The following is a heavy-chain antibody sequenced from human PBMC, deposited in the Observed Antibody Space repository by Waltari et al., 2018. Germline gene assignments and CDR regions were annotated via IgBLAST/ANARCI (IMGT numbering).Heavy chain of an antibody. CDR3: AREKGRRGGYSL. CDR1: GGSFSGYY. CDR2: INHSGST. Sequence: QVQLQQWGAGLLKPSETLSLTCAVYGGSFSGYYWSWIRQPPGKGLGWIGEINHSGSTNYTPSLKSRVTISVDTSKNQFSLKLSSVTAADTAVYYCAREKGRRGGYSLWGQGTLVTVSS. V-gene: IGHV4-34*01. J-gene: IGHJ4*02. D-gene: IGHD3-22*01.